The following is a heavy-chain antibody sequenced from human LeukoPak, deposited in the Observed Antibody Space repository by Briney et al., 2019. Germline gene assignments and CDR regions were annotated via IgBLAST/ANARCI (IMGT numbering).Heavy chain of an antibody. Sequence: GGSLRLSCAASGFTFDDYAMHWVRQAPGKGLEWVSGISWNSGSIGYADSVKGRFTISRDNAKNSLYLQMNSLRAEDTALYYCAKLTVAGIDAFDIWGQGTMVTVSS. CDR2: ISWNSGSI. D-gene: IGHD6-19*01. V-gene: IGHV3-9*01. CDR3: AKLTVAGIDAFDI. J-gene: IGHJ3*02. CDR1: GFTFDDYA.